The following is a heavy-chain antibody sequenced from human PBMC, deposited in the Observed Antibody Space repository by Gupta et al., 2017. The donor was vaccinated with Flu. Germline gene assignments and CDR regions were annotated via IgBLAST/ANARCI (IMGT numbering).Heavy chain of an antibody. CDR2: IYYSGST. Sequence: QVQLQESGPRLVKPSETLSLTCTVSGDSISGYYWSWIRQPPGKGLEWIGYIYYSGSTKYNPSLKSRVTMSLDTSKNQFSLKWRSVTAADTAVYYCARQGGFQFYGMDVWGQGTTVTVSS. D-gene: IGHD3-16*01. CDR1: GDSISGYY. V-gene: IGHV4-59*08. CDR3: ARQGGFQFYGMDV. J-gene: IGHJ6*02.